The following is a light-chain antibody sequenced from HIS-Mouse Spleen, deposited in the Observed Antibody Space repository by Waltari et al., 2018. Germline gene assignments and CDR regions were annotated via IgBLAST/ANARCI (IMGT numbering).Light chain of an antibody. CDR1: SSHVGGYHS. V-gene: IGLV2-8*01. CDR2: EVS. CDR3: SSYTSSSTLVV. J-gene: IGLJ2*01. Sequence: QSALTQPPSASGSPGPSVTISCTVTSSHVGGYHSVSWYQPHPGKAPKLMIYEVSKRPSGVPDRFSGSKSGNTASLTVSGLQAEDEADYYCSSYTSSSTLVVFGGGTKLTVL.